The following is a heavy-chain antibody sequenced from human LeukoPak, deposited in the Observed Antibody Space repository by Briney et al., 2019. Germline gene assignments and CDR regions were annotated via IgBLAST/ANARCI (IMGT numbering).Heavy chain of an antibody. J-gene: IGHJ4*02. D-gene: IGHD6-13*01. CDR2: ISWDGGST. V-gene: IGHV3-43D*03. CDR3: AKDASIAAAGIDY. Sequence: GGSLRLSCAASGFTFDDYAMHWVRQAPGKGLEWVSLISWDGGSTYCADSVKGRFTISRDNSKNSLYLQMNSLRAEDTALYYCAKDASIAAAGIDYWGQGTLVTVSS. CDR1: GFTFDDYA.